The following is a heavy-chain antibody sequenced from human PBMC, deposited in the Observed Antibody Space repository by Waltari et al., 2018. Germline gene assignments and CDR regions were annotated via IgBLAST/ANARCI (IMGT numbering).Heavy chain of an antibody. CDR1: GFTVSTNS. CDR2: FHSGGST. CDR3: AGDLYGATNPD. V-gene: IGHV3-53*01. Sequence: EVQLVDSGGGLIQPGGSLRVSWAASGFTVSTNSISWVRQAPGKGLEWVSLFHSGGSTHYADSVKGRFIISRDNSKNTVYLQMNSLRAEDTAMYYCAGDLYGATNPDWGQGTLVTVSA. J-gene: IGHJ4*02. D-gene: IGHD2-8*01.